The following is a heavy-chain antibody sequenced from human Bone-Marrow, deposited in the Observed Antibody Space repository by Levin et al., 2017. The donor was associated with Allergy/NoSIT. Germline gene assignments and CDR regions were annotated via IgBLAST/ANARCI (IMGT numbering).Heavy chain of an antibody. V-gene: IGHV3-48*03. CDR2: ISTSGSTV. CDR3: AREWIHLSSAYFTDY. CDR1: GFTFSSYE. J-gene: IGHJ4*02. Sequence: LSLTCAASGFTFSSYEMNWVRQAPGKGLEWISYISTSGSTVYYADSVKGRFTISRDNAKNSLYLQMNTLRAEDTAVYYCAREWIHLSSAYFTDYWGQGTLVTVAS. D-gene: IGHD3-22*01.